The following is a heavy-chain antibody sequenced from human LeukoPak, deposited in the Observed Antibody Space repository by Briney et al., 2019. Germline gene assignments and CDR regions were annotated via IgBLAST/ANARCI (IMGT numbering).Heavy chain of an antibody. J-gene: IGHJ4*02. CDR1: GFTVSSNF. V-gene: IGHV3-53*01. CDR2: IYSGGTT. D-gene: IGHD3-10*01. Sequence: GGSLRLSCAASGFTVSSNFMSSVRQVPGNGLEWDSVIYSGGTTEYADSVKGRFTISRDNSKNTLYLQMNSLRAEDTAVYYCAKDRAMVRGVTYFDYWGQGTLVTVSS. CDR3: AKDRAMVRGVTYFDY.